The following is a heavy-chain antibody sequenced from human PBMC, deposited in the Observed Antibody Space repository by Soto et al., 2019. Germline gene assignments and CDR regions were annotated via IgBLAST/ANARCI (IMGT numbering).Heavy chain of an antibody. CDR2: ISAYNGNT. CDR3: VRDRTPALDY. CDR1: GYTFNRYG. D-gene: IGHD2-15*01. Sequence: ASVKVSCKASGYTFNRYGISWVRQAPGQGLEWMGWISAYNGNTNYAQKLQGRVTMTTDTSTSTAYMELSSLRSEDTAVYYCVRDRTPALDYWGQGTLVTVSS. V-gene: IGHV1-18*01. J-gene: IGHJ4*02.